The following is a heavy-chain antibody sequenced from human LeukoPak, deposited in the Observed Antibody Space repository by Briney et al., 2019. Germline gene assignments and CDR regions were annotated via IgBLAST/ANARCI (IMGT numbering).Heavy chain of an antibody. V-gene: IGHV3-7*01. Sequence: GGSLRLSCAASGFTFSSYWMSWVRQAPGKGREWVANIKQDGSEKYYVDSVKGRFTISRDNAKNSLYLQMNSLRAEDTAVYYCARVRGYYYGSGSYYRNLGFDPWGQGTLVTVSS. D-gene: IGHD3-10*01. CDR3: ARVRGYYYGSGSYYRNLGFDP. J-gene: IGHJ5*02. CDR2: IKQDGSEK. CDR1: GFTFSSYW.